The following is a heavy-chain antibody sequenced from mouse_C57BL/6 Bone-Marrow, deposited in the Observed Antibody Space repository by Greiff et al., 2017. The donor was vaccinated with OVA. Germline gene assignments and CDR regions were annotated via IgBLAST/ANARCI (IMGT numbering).Heavy chain of an antibody. CDR1: GYTFTSYG. CDR2: IYPRSGNT. Sequence: VQLQQSGAELARPGASVKLSCKASGYTFTSYGISWVKQRTGQGLEWIGEIYPRSGNTYYNEKFKGKATLTADKSSSTAYMALRSLTSEDSAVYFCARSRGTDWYFDVWGTGTTVTVSS. CDR3: ARSRGTDWYFDV. J-gene: IGHJ1*03. V-gene: IGHV1-81*01. D-gene: IGHD3-3*01.